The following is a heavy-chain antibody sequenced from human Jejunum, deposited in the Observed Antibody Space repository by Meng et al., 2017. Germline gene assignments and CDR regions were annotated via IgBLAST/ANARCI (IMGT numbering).Heavy chain of an antibody. D-gene: IGHD1-1*01. V-gene: IGHV4-31*01. Sequence: QLHRLESGPGLVKPSQTLSLTCTVSGASMSSGNYYWTWIRQHPGKGLEWIGYIYYSGSTYYNPSLQSLVTISIDMSENQFSLKLTSVTAADTAVYYCARVNWTSSYWYFDLWGRGTLVTVSS. J-gene: IGHJ2*01. CDR1: GASMSSGNYY. CDR3: ARVNWTSSYWYFDL. CDR2: IYYSGST.